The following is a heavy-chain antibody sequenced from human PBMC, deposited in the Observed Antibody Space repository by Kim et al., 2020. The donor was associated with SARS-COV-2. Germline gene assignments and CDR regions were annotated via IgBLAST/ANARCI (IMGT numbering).Heavy chain of an antibody. V-gene: IGHV1-24*01. CDR2: FDPEDGIT. J-gene: IGHJ6*02. Sequence: ASVKVSCKVSGYSLTDLSIHWVRQTPAKGLEWMGGFDPEDGITFYAQSFQGRLTVTEDPDTDTAYMALRSLRSEDTAVYYCATIQFRVLGGYKYEMDVWGQGTTLIVPS. D-gene: IGHD3-10*01. CDR1: GYSLTDLS. CDR3: ATIQFRVLGGYKYEMDV.